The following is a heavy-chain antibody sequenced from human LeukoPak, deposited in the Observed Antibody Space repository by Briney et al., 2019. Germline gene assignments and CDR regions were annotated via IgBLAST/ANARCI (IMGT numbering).Heavy chain of an antibody. CDR1: GGSISSYY. CDR2: IYYSGST. Sequence: SETLSLTCTVSGGSISSYYWSWIRQPPGKGLEWIGYIYYSGSTNYNPSLKSRVTISVDTSKNQFSLKLSSMTAADTAVYYCAGTYYGFWSGYYPHYYYYYMDVWGKGTTVTVSS. J-gene: IGHJ6*03. CDR3: AGTYYGFWSGYYPHYYYYYMDV. D-gene: IGHD3-3*01. V-gene: IGHV4-59*01.